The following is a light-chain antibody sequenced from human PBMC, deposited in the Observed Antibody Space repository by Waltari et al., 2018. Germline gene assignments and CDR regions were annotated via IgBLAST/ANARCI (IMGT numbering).Light chain of an antibody. V-gene: IGKV4-1*01. CDR1: QSVLSSSNNKNY. CDR3: QQYYSTPVT. CDR2: WAS. J-gene: IGKJ4*01. Sequence: DIVMTQSPDSLAVSLGERATINCKSSQSVLSSSNNKNYLAWYQQKPGQPPKLVIYWASTRESGGPDRFSGSGSGTDFTLTISSLQAEDVAVYYCQQYYSTPVTFGGGTKLEI.